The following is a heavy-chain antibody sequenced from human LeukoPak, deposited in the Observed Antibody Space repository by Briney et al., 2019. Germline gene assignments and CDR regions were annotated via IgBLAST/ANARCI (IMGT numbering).Heavy chain of an antibody. Sequence: GGSLRLSCAASGFTFSSYSMNWVRQAPGKGLEWVSDISSSSSTIYYADSVKGRFTISRDNAKNSLYLQMNSLRAEDTAVYYCARDRSPGNFDYWGQGTLVTVSS. CDR2: ISSSSSTI. CDR1: GFTFSSYS. J-gene: IGHJ4*02. D-gene: IGHD3-10*01. V-gene: IGHV3-48*04. CDR3: ARDRSPGNFDY.